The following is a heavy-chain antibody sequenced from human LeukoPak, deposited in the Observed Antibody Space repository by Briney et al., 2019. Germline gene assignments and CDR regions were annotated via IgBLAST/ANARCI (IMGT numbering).Heavy chain of an antibody. Sequence: GGSLRLSCAASGFIFSSYEMNWVRQAPGERLEWVSAMSGSGGMTYSADSVKGRFTVSRDNSKDTLYLQMNSLRVEDTAMYYCAKGPFFYYDASGYNYFDSWGQGTLVTVSS. CDR2: MSGSGGMT. D-gene: IGHD3-22*01. V-gene: IGHV3-23*01. CDR1: GFIFSSYE. J-gene: IGHJ4*02. CDR3: AKGPFFYYDASGYNYFDS.